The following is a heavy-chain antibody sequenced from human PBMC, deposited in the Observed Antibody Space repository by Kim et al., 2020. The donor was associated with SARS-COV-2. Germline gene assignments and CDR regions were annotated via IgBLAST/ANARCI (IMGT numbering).Heavy chain of an antibody. J-gene: IGHJ5*02. CDR1: GYTFTGYY. V-gene: IGHV1-2*02. CDR2: INPNSGGT. Sequence: ASVKVSCKASGYTFTGYYMHWVRQAPGQGLEWMGWINPNSGGTNYAQKFQGRVTMTRDTSISTAYMELSRLRSDDTAVYYCARLGITGTLGWFDPWGQGTLVTVSS. D-gene: IGHD1-7*01. CDR3: ARLGITGTLGWFDP.